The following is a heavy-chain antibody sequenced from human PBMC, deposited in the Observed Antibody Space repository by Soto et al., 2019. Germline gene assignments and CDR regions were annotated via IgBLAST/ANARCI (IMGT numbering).Heavy chain of an antibody. CDR3: ARDHKICTKGVCYRWFDP. J-gene: IGHJ5*02. CDR2: ISPTSSTI. Sequence: GGSLRLSCATSGFTFSSYSMNWVRQAPGKGLEWISYISPTSSTIYYADSVKGRFTVSRDNAKNSLYLQMNSLRDEDTAVYYCARDHKICTKGVCYRWFDPWGQGVLVTVSS. V-gene: IGHV3-48*02. CDR1: GFTFSSYS. D-gene: IGHD2-8*01.